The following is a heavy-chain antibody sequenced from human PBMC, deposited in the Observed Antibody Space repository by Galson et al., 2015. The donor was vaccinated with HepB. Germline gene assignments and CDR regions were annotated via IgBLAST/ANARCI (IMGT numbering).Heavy chain of an antibody. CDR1: GFTVSSNY. V-gene: IGHV3-53*01. Sequence: SLRLSCAASGFTVSSNYMSWVRQAPGKGLEWVSVIYSGGSTYYTDSVKGRFTISRDNSKNTLYLQMNSLRAEDTAVYYCAKNKAAAGNPFDYWGQGTLVTVSS. J-gene: IGHJ4*02. CDR2: IYSGGST. CDR3: AKNKAAAGNPFDY. D-gene: IGHD6-13*01.